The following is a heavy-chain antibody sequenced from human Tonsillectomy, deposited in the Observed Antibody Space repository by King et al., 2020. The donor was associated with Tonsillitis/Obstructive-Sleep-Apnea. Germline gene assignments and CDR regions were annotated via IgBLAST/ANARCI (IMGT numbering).Heavy chain of an antibody. CDR2: INHSGST. Sequence: VQLQQWGAGLLKPSETLSLTCAVYGGSFSGYYWSWIRQPPGKGLEWIGEINHSGSTNYNPSLKSRVTISVDTSKNQFSLKLSSVTAADTAVYYCARGYSYAIDIWGQGTMVTVSS. CDR1: GGSFSGYY. CDR3: ARGYSYAIDI. V-gene: IGHV4-34*01. D-gene: IGHD2-15*01. J-gene: IGHJ3*02.